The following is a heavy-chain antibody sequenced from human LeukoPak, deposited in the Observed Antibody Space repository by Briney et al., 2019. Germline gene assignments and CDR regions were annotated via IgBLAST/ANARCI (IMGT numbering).Heavy chain of an antibody. CDR2: IKSDGRT. V-gene: IGHV3-74*01. Sequence: QPWGSLRLSCAAAGFTFSNYWMHWVRQAPGKGLVWVSRIKSDGRTNYADSVKGRFTISRDNAKNTESLQMNSLRAEDTGVYYCARAPSEIGGYYPEYFRHWGQGTLVTVSS. CDR1: GFTFSNYW. J-gene: IGHJ1*01. D-gene: IGHD3-22*01. CDR3: ARAPSEIGGYYPEYFRH.